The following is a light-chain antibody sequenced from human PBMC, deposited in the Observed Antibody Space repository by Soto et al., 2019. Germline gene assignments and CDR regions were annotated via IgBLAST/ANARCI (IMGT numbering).Light chain of an antibody. Sequence: QSALTQPASVSGSPGQSITISCTGTSSDVGSYNLVSWYQQHPGKAPKLMIYEDSKRPSGVSNRFFGSKSGNTASLTISGLQAEDEADYFCCSYARGSTLVFGGGTSSPS. CDR2: EDS. CDR1: SSDVGSYNL. V-gene: IGLV2-23*01. J-gene: IGLJ3*02. CDR3: CSYARGSTLV.